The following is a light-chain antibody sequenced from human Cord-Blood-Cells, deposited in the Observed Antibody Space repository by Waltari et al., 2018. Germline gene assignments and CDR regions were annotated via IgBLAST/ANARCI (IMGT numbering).Light chain of an antibody. CDR3: SSYAGSNNVYV. CDR2: EVS. J-gene: IGLJ1*01. V-gene: IGLV2-8*01. CDR1: SSDVGGYNY. Sequence: QSALTQPPSASGSPGQSVTISCTRTSSDVGGYNYVSWYQQHPGKAPKLMIYEVSKRPSGVPDRFSGSKSGNTASLTVTGLQAEDEADYYCSSYAGSNNVYVFGTGTKVTVL.